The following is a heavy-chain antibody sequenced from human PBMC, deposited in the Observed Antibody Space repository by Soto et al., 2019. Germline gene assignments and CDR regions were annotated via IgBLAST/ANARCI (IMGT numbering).Heavy chain of an antibody. CDR2: IYYSGST. J-gene: IGHJ6*02. D-gene: IGHD4-17*01. V-gene: IGHV4-30-4*01. Sequence: SETLSLTCTVSGGSISSGDYYWSWIRQPPGKSLEWIGYIYYSGSTYYNPSLKSRVTISVDTSKNQFSLKLSSVTAADTAVYYCARDNHGDYADHYYYYGMDVWGQGTTVTVSS. CDR1: GGSISSGDYY. CDR3: ARDNHGDYADHYYYYGMDV.